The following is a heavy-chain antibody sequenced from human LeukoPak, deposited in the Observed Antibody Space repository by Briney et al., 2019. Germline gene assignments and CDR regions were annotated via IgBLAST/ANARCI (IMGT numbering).Heavy chain of an antibody. CDR3: ARAYSSTWYFFDY. Sequence: ASVKVSCKTSGYTFADYDINWVRQAPGRGLEWMGWLTPSSDNTGYAQKFQGRVTFTSNTSISTAYMELTSLRSEDTAAYYCARAYSSTWYFFDYWGQGTLVTVSS. CDR2: LTPSSDNT. J-gene: IGHJ4*02. D-gene: IGHD6-13*01. V-gene: IGHV1-8*03. CDR1: GYTFADYD.